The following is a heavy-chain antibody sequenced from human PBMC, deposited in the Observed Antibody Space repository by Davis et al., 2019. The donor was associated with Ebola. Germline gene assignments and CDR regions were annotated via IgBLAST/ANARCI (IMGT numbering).Heavy chain of an antibody. CDR1: GFTFSDYY. CDR3: AKWDCSGGSCYGFDY. Sequence: GGSLRLSCAASGFTFSDYYMSWIRQAPGKGLEWVSAISGSGGSTYYADSVKGRFTISRDNSKNTLYLQMNSLRAEDTAVYYCAKWDCSGGSCYGFDYWGQGTLVTVSS. CDR2: ISGSGGST. V-gene: IGHV3-23*01. J-gene: IGHJ4*02. D-gene: IGHD2-15*01.